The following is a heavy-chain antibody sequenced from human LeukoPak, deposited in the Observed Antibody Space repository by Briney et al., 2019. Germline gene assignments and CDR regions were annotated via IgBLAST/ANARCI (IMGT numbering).Heavy chain of an antibody. J-gene: IGHJ3*02. CDR3: SSPYCSGGTCYAHDAFDI. CDR2: ISDNSGNT. CDR1: GYTFTSYG. Sequence: GASVRLSCTASGYTFTSYGISWFRQAPGQGLEWMGCISDNSGNTNYAQKLQGRVTMTTDTSKSTAYMELRSLRSDDTAVYYCSSPYCSGGTCYAHDAFDIWGQGTMVTVSS. V-gene: IGHV1-18*01. D-gene: IGHD2-15*01.